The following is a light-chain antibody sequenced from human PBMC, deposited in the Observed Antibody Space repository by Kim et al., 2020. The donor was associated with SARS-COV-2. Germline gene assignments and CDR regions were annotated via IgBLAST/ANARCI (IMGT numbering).Light chain of an antibody. CDR1: SLRSYY. V-gene: IGLV3-19*01. CDR2: GKN. CDR3: NSRDSSGNHRVV. Sequence: LGQTVRITCQGDSLRSYYASWYKQKPGQAPVLVIYGKNNRPSGIPDRFSGSSSGNTATLTITGAQAEDEADYFCNSRDSSGNHRVVFGGGNQLTVL. J-gene: IGLJ2*01.